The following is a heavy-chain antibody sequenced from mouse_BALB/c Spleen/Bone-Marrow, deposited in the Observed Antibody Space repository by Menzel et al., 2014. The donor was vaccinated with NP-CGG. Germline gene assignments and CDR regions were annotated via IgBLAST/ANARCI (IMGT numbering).Heavy chain of an antibody. V-gene: IGHV6-6*01. CDR3: TGDGVFAY. J-gene: IGHJ3*01. CDR1: GFTFSDAW. CDR2: INTKADNHAT. Sequence: EVKLMESGGGFVQPGGSMKLSCAASGFTFSDAWMDWVRQSPEKGLEWVAEINTKADNHATDYAEPVKGRTTISRDDPQNSVYLQMNTLSYEDAGIYYCTGDGVFAYRGQGTLVTVSA.